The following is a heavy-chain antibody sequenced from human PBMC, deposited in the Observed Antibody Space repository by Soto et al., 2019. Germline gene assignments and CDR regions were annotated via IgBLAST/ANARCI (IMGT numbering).Heavy chain of an antibody. D-gene: IGHD6-19*01. CDR3: AKETSSGWYNWFDP. CDR2: ISWNSGSI. Sequence: GGSLRLSCAASGFTFDDYAMHWVRQAPGKGLEWVSGISWNSGSIGYADSVKGRFTISRDNAKNSLYLQMNSLRAEDTALYYCAKETSSGWYNWFDPWGQGTLVTVSS. V-gene: IGHV3-9*01. CDR1: GFTFDDYA. J-gene: IGHJ5*02.